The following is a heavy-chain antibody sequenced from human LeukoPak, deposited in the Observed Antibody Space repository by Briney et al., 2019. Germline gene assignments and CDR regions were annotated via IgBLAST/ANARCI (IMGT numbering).Heavy chain of an antibody. D-gene: IGHD3-22*01. J-gene: IGHJ4*02. Sequence: PSETLSLTCTVSGGSISSSSYYWGWIRQPPGKGLEWIGSIYYSGSTYYNPSLKSRVTISVDTSKNQFSLKLSSVTAADTAVYYCARVVAMIVVVYYFDYWGQGTLVTVSS. CDR3: ARVVAMIVVVYYFDY. CDR1: GGSISSSSYY. V-gene: IGHV4-39*01. CDR2: IYYSGST.